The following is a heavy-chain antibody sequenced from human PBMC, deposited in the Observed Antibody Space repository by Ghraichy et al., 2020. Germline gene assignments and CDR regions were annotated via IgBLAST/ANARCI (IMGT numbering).Heavy chain of an antibody. J-gene: IGHJ4*02. V-gene: IGHV3-21*01. CDR3: ARDRRNYYDSSGDY. CDR2: ISSSSSYI. CDR1: GFTFSSYS. D-gene: IGHD3-22*01. Sequence: GGSLRLSCAASGFTFSSYSMNWVRQAPGKGLEWVSSISSSSSYIYYADSVKGRFTISRDNAKNSLYLQMNSLRAEDTAVYYCARDRRNYYDSSGDYWGQGTLVTVSS.